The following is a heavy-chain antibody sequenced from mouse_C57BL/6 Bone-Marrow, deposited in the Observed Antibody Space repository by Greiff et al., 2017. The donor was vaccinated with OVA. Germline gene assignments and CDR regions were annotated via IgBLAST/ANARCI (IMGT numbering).Heavy chain of an antibody. CDR3: ARGSGY. CDR1: GYTFTDYY. V-gene: IGHV1-76*01. J-gene: IGHJ2*01. Sequence: QVQLQQSGAELVRPGASVKLSCKASGYTFTDYYINWVKQRPGQGLEWIARIYPGSGNTYYNEKFKGKATLTAEKSSSTAYMQLSSLTSEDSAVYFCARGSGYWGQGTTLTVSS. CDR2: IYPGSGNT.